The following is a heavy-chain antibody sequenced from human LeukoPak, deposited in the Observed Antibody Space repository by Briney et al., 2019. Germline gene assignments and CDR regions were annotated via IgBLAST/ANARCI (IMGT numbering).Heavy chain of an antibody. D-gene: IGHD3-22*01. CDR2: IYTSGST. CDR3: ARQSLGYYRGDAFDI. Sequence: SETLSLTCTVSGGSISSGSYYWSWIRQPAGKGLEWIGRIYTSGSTNYNPSLKSRVTISLDTSKNQFSLKLSSVTAADTAVYYYARQSLGYYRGDAFDIWGQGTMVTVSS. V-gene: IGHV4-61*02. CDR1: GGSISSGSYY. J-gene: IGHJ3*02.